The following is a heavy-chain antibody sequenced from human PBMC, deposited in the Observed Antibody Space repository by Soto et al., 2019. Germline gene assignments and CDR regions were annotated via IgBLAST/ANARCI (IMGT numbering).Heavy chain of an antibody. V-gene: IGHV3-30-3*01. CDR1: GFTFSSYA. J-gene: IGHJ4*02. Sequence: QVQLVESGGGVVQPGRSLRLSCAASGFTFSSYAMHWVRQAPGKGLEWVAVISYDGSNKYYADSVKGRFTISRDNSTNTLYLQMNSLRPEDTGVCYCARRALNRYCTNGVCYHFDYWGQETLVTVSS. CDR2: ISYDGSNK. CDR3: ARRALNRYCTNGVCYHFDY. D-gene: IGHD2-8*01.